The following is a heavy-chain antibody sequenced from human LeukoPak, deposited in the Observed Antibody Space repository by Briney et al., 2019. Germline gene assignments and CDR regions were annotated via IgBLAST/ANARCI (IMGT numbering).Heavy chain of an antibody. CDR1: GFAFDDYA. D-gene: IGHD2-15*01. J-gene: IGHJ6*02. CDR2: ISWDSGSV. V-gene: IGHV3-9*01. Sequence: GGSLRLSCSASGFAFDDYAMEWVRQAPGKGLEWVSGISWDSGSVAYADSVKGRFTISRDSAKKSLYLQMNNLRPEDTALYYCAKDISRVVADYYGMDVWGQGTTVTVSS. CDR3: AKDISRVVADYYGMDV.